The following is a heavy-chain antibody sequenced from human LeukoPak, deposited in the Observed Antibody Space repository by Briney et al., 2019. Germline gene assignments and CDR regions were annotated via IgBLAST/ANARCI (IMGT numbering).Heavy chain of an antibody. V-gene: IGHV3-21*01. D-gene: IGHD5-12*01. J-gene: IGHJ3*02. CDR3: AREGYSGYNPSAFDI. CDR2: ISSSSSYI. CDR1: GFTFSSYS. Sequence: PGGSLRLSCAASGFTFSSYSMNWVRQAPGKGLEWVSSISSSSSYIYYADSVKGRFTISRDNAKNSLYLQMNSLRAEDTAVYYCAREGYSGYNPSAFDIWGQGTMVTVSS.